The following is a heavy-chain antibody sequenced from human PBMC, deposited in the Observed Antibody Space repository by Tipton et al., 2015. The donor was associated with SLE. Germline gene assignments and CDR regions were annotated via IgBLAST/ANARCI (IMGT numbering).Heavy chain of an antibody. CDR3: ARGLASWIQLTYYFYFMDV. CDR2: IIPMFGTA. CDR1: GGTFSNYA. V-gene: IGHV1-69*01. D-gene: IGHD5-18*01. J-gene: IGHJ6*03. Sequence: QVQLVQSGAEVKKPGSSVKVSCKASGGTFSNYAISWVRQAPGQGLEWMGGIIPMFGTANYAQKFQGRITITTDESSSTAYMELSSLRSADTAVYYCARGLASWIQLTYYFYFMDVWGQGTTVTVSS.